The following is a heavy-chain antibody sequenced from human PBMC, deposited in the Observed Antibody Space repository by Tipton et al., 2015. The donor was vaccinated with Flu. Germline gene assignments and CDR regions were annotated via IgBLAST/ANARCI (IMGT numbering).Heavy chain of an antibody. D-gene: IGHD2-21*02. CDR3: ARQRYCGGDCYSGSTDY. J-gene: IGHJ4*02. V-gene: IGHV4-34*01. CDR2: INHSGST. CDR1: GGSFSGYY. Sequence: TLSLTCAVYGGSFSGYYRSWIRQPPGKGLEWIGEINHSGSTNYNPSLKSRVTISVDTSKNQFSLKLSSVTAADTAVYYCARQRYCGGDCYSGSTDYWGQGTLVTVSS.